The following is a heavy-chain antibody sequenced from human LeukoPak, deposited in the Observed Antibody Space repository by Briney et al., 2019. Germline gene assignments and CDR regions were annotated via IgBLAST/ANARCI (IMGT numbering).Heavy chain of an antibody. D-gene: IGHD3-10*01. Sequence: GGSLRLSCAASGFTFSSYGMHWVRQAPGKGLEWVSSISSSSSYIYYADSVKGRFTISRDNSKNTLYLQMNSLRAEDTAVYYCAKAVEDYYGSGSYYNWGYFDYWGQGTLVTVSS. CDR3: AKAVEDYYGSGSYYNWGYFDY. CDR2: ISSSSSYI. J-gene: IGHJ4*02. CDR1: GFTFSSYG. V-gene: IGHV3-21*04.